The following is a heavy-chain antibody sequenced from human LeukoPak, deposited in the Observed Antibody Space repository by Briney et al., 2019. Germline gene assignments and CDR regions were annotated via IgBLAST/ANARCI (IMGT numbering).Heavy chain of an antibody. Sequence: GASVKVSCKASGYIFRKYAITWVRQAPGQGLEWMGWIDPYNGHTNRAQNFQGRVTMSTDTLTNTADMELTRLRSDDTAVYYCARVVSGPQYYYGSASGYYYMDVWGKGTTVTISS. J-gene: IGHJ6*03. CDR2: IDPYNGHT. D-gene: IGHD3-10*01. V-gene: IGHV1-18*01. CDR1: GYIFRKYA. CDR3: ARVVSGPQYYYGSASGYYYMDV.